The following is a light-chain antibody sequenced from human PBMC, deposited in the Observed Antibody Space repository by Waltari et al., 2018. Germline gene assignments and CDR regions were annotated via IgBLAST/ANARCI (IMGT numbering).Light chain of an antibody. V-gene: IGKV3-20*01. Sequence: IVLTQSPGTLSLSPGGRATLPCRASASVSVDYLAWYQQKPGQAPRLLIYDASTRATGVPDRFSGSGSGTDFTLTISRLEPEDFAVYYCQQYGSLPWTFGQGTKVAIK. CDR1: ASVSVDY. J-gene: IGKJ1*01. CDR2: DAS. CDR3: QQYGSLPWT.